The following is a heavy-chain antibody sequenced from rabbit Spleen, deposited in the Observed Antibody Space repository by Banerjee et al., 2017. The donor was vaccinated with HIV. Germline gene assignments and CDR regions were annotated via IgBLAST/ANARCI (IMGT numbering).Heavy chain of an antibody. CDR2: INAVTGKA. D-gene: IGHD4-1*01. J-gene: IGHJ6*01. V-gene: IGHV1S45*01. CDR3: GIDLTVVIGWSFGW. CDR1: GFSFSNKAV. Sequence: QEQLVESGGGLVKPEGSLKLSCTASGFSFSNKAVMCWVRQATGKGLEWIECINAVTGKAVYASWAKRRFTFSKTSSTTVTLQVTSLTAADTATYFCGIDLTVVIGWSFGWWSPGTLVTVS.